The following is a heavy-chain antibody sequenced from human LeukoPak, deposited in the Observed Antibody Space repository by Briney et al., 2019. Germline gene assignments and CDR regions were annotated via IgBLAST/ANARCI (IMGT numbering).Heavy chain of an antibody. J-gene: IGHJ4*02. V-gene: IGHV3-7*03. CDR2: IKQDGSEK. Sequence: PSETLSLTCAVSGGSISSSNWWSWVRQAPGKGLEWVANIKQDGSEKYYVDSVKGRFTISRDNAKNSLYLQMNSLRAEDTAVYYCARGGLTVAGTPFDYWGQGTLVTVSS. CDR1: GGSISSSNW. CDR3: ARGGLTVAGTPFDY. D-gene: IGHD6-19*01.